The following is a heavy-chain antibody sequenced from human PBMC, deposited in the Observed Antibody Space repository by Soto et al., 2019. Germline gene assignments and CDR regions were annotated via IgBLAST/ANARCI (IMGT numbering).Heavy chain of an antibody. D-gene: IGHD1-26*01. V-gene: IGHV5-51*01. CDR2: IFPGDSDT. CDR1: GYSFSSYW. CDR3: ATRILPSSMASFDI. Sequence: GESLKISCKGSGYSFSSYWIAWVRQMPGKDLEWMANIFPGDSDTLYSPSFQGQVTISADRSISTAYLQWSRLRASDTAMYYCATRILPSSMASFDIWGQGTMVTVSS. J-gene: IGHJ3*02.